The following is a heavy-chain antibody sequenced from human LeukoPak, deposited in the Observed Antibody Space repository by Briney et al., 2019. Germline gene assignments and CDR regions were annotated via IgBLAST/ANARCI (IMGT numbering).Heavy chain of an antibody. CDR2: IRYDGSNK. CDR1: GFTFSVYG. V-gene: IGHV3-30*02. D-gene: IGHD3-16*01. J-gene: IGHJ6*03. CDR3: AKGLRTGVGPYMGYHYYMDV. Sequence: GGSLRLSCAASGFTFSVYGIHWVRQAPGKGLEWVAFIRYDGSNKYYADSVKGRFTISRDNSKNTLYLQMNSLRDEDTGVYYCAKGLRTGVGPYMGYHYYMDVWGKGATVTVSS.